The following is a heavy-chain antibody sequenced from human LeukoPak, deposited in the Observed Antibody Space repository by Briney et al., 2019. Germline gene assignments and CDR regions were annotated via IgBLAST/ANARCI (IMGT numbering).Heavy chain of an antibody. J-gene: IGHJ4*02. V-gene: IGHV4-34*01. CDR3: ARGRDLQYCSGDSCLLTNDY. D-gene: IGHD2-15*01. Sequence: SETLSLTCAVYGGSFSNYYWNWIRQSPGKGLEWIGEISHSGSTNYNPSLESRVTISVATSQNQFSLKLTSVTAADTAIYYCARGRDLQYCSGDSCLLTNDYWGQGTLVTVSS. CDR1: GGSFSNYY. CDR2: ISHSGST.